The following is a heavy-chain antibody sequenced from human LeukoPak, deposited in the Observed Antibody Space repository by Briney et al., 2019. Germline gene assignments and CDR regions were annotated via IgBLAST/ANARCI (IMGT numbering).Heavy chain of an antibody. Sequence: PSETLSLTCTVSGGSISSYYWSWIRQPPGQGLEWIGYIYYSGSTNYNPSLKSRVTISVDTSKNQFSLKLSSVTAADTAVYYCARLLWYFDLWGRGTLVTVSS. J-gene: IGHJ2*01. V-gene: IGHV4-59*01. CDR2: IYYSGST. CDR1: GGSISSYY. CDR3: ARLLWYFDL.